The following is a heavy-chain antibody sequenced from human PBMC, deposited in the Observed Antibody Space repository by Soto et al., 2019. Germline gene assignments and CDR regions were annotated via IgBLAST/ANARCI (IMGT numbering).Heavy chain of an antibody. CDR2: ISYDGSNK. D-gene: IGHD3-10*01. Sequence: QVQLVESGGGVVQPGRSLRLSCAASGFTFSSYGMHWVRQAPGKGLEWVAVISYDGSNKYYADSVKGRFTISRDNSKNTLYLQMNSLRAEDTAVYYCAKELPPTAGEGGTFDYWGQGTLVTVSS. V-gene: IGHV3-30*18. CDR1: GFTFSSYG. CDR3: AKELPPTAGEGGTFDY. J-gene: IGHJ4*02.